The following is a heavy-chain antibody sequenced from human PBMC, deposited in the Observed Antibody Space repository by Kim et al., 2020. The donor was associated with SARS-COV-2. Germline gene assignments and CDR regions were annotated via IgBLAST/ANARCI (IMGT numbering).Heavy chain of an antibody. J-gene: IGHJ4*02. D-gene: IGHD4-17*01. CDR2: IYYSGST. CDR3: ARGRTVTPRLNYFDY. CDR1: GGSISSYY. V-gene: IGHV4-59*01. Sequence: SETLSLTCTVSGGSISSYYWSWIRQPPGKGLEWIGYIYYSGSTNYNPSLKSRVTISVDTSKNQFSLKLSSVTAADTAVYYCARGRTVTPRLNYFDYWGQGTLVTVSS.